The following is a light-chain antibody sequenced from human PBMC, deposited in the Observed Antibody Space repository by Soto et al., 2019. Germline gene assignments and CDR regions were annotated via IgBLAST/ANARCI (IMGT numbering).Light chain of an antibody. V-gene: IGKV1-8*01. CDR3: QQYYSYPVT. Sequence: AIRMTQSPSSLSASTGDRVTITCRAGQGISSYLAWYQQKPGKAPKLLIYAASTLQSGVPSRFSGSGSGTDFTLTISCLQSEDFATYYCQQYYSYPVTFGPGTKVDIK. CDR1: QGISSY. J-gene: IGKJ3*01. CDR2: AAS.